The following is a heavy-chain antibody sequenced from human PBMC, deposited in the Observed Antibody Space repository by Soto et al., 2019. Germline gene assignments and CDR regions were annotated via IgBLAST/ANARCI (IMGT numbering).Heavy chain of an antibody. V-gene: IGHV3-48*03. D-gene: IGHD2-21*01. CDR3: ARDNIVVENYGMDV. CDR1: GFTFSSYE. J-gene: IGHJ6*02. CDR2: ISSSGSTI. Sequence: GGSLRLSCAASGFTFSSYEMNWVRQAPGKGLEWVSYISSSGSTIYYADSVKGRFTISRDNAKNSLYLQMNSLRAEDTAVYYCARDNIVVENYGMDVWGQGTTVTVSS.